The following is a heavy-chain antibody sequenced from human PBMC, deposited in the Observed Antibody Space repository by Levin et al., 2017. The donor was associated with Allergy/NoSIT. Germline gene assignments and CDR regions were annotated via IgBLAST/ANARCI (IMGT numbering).Heavy chain of an antibody. CDR1: GYTFTSYG. Sequence: GESLKISCKASGYTFTSYGISWVRQAPGQGLEWMGWISAYNGNTNYAQKLQGRVTMTTDTSTSTAYMELRSLRSDDTAVYYCARDRGGRQQLVRGWFDPWGQGTLVTVSS. D-gene: IGHD6-13*01. J-gene: IGHJ5*02. V-gene: IGHV1-18*01. CDR2: ISAYNGNT. CDR3: ARDRGGRQQLVRGWFDP.